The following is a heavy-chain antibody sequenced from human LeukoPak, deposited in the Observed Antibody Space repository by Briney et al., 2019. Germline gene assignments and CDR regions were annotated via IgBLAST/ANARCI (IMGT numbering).Heavy chain of an antibody. D-gene: IGHD5-24*01. CDR2: ISGSGGST. V-gene: IGHV3-23*01. CDR3: AKAPGEMATISIDY. J-gene: IGHJ4*02. CDR1: GFTFSSYA. Sequence: GGSLRLSCAASGFTFSSYAMSWVRQAPGKGLEWVSAISGSGGSTYYADSVKGRFTISRDNSKNTLYPQMNSLRAEDTAVYYCAKAPGEMATISIDYWGQGTLVTVSS.